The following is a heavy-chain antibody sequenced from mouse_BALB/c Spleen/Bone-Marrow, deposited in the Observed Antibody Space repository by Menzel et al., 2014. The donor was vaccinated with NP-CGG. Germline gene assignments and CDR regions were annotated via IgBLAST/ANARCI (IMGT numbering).Heavy chain of an antibody. Sequence: EVKVKESGGGLVQPGGSLKLSCAASGFDFSNYWMRWVRQAPGQGLEWIGEINPASSTINYTPSLKDKFIISRDNAKNTLYLQMSKVRSEDTALYYCARFHFCGYEAYWGQGTLLTVSA. J-gene: IGHJ3*01. CDR1: GFDFSNYW. D-gene: IGHD1-2*01. CDR3: ARFHFCGYEAY. V-gene: IGHV4-1*02. CDR2: INPASSTI.